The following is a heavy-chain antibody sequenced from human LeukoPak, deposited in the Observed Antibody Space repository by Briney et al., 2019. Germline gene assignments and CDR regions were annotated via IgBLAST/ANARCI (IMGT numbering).Heavy chain of an antibody. CDR3: ARDLYFDY. Sequence: PSETLSLTRAVYGGSLSGYYWSWIRQPPGKGLEWIGEINHSGSTNYNPSLKSRVTISVDTSKNQFSLKLNSVTAADTAVYYCARDLYFDYWGQGTLVTVSS. J-gene: IGHJ4*02. V-gene: IGHV4-34*01. CDR1: GGSLSGYY. CDR2: INHSGST.